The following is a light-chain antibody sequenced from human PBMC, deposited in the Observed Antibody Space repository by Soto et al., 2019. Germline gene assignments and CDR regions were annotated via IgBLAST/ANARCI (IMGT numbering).Light chain of an antibody. Sequence: DVQMTQSPSSLSAFVGDRDTITCRASQGIAPYLAWVQQKPGKVPKLLIYATSTLQSGVPSRFSGSGSGTDFTLTINSLQPEDVGTYYCQKYNSAPLAFGGGTKVEIK. J-gene: IGKJ4*01. CDR2: ATS. CDR3: QKYNSAPLA. CDR1: QGIAPY. V-gene: IGKV1-27*01.